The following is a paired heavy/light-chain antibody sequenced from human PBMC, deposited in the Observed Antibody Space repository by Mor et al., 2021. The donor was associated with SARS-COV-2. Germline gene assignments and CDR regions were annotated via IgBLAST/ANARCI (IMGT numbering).Light chain of an antibody. CDR2: GNS. CDR1: SSNIGAGYD. Sequence: QSVLTQPPSVSGAPGQRVTISCTGSSSNIGAGYDVHWYQQLPGTAPKLLIYGNSNRPSGVPDRFSGSKSGTSASLAITGLQAEDEADYYCQSYDSSLSARVFGGGTKLTVL. V-gene: IGLV1-40*01. CDR3: QSYDSSLSARV. J-gene: IGLJ3*02.
Heavy chain of an antibody. Sequence: QVQLQQWGAGLLKPSETLSLTCAVYGGSFSGYYWSWIRQPPGKGLEWIGEINHSGSTNYNPSLKSRVTISVDTSKNQFSLKLSSVTAADTAVYYCARVGYCSGGSCYRAGGWRTYYYYGMDVWGQGTTVTVSS. D-gene: IGHD2-15*01. J-gene: IGHJ6*02. CDR1: GGSFSGYY. CDR2: INHSGST. V-gene: IGHV4-34*01. CDR3: ARVGYCSGGSCYRAGGWRTYYYYGMDV.